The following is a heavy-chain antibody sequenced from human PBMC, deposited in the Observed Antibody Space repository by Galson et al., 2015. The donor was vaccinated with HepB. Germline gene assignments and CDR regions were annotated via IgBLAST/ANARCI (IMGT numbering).Heavy chain of an antibody. CDR3: AKRGGHSGWYGEFEY. J-gene: IGHJ4*02. Sequence: SLRLSCAASGFTFDDYAMHWVRQVPGKGLEWLAGITSNSGTIGYADSVKGRFTISRDNAKNSLYLQMNSLRTGDTALYYCAKRGGHSGWYGEFEYWGLGTLVTVSS. CDR2: ITSNSGTI. V-gene: IGHV3-9*01. CDR1: GFTFDDYA. D-gene: IGHD6-19*01.